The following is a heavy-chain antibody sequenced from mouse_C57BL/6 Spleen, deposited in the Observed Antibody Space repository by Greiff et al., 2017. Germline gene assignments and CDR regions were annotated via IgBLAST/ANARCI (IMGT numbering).Heavy chain of an antibody. V-gene: IGHV5-6*02. CDR2: ISSGGSYT. CDR3: AREGGSSLYFDY. D-gene: IGHD1-1*01. J-gene: IGHJ2*01. CDR1: GFTFSSYG. Sequence: DVMLVESGGDLVKPGGSLKLSCAASGFTFSSYGMSWVRQTPDKRLAWVATISSGGSYTYYPDSVKGRFTISRDNAKNTLYLQMSSLKSEDTAMYYCAREGGSSLYFDYWGQGTTLTVSS.